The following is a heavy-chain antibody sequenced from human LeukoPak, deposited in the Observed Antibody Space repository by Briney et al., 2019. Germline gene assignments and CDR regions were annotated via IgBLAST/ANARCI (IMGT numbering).Heavy chain of an antibody. Sequence: ASVKVSCKVSGYTLTELSMHWVRQAPGKGLEWMGGFDPEDGETIYAQKFQGRVTMTRDTSISTAYMELSRLRSDDTAVYYCARLSYSSSWYIDWFGPWGQGTLVTVSS. CDR2: FDPEDGET. J-gene: IGHJ5*02. CDR1: GYTLTELS. D-gene: IGHD6-13*01. CDR3: ARLSYSSSWYIDWFGP. V-gene: IGHV1-24*01.